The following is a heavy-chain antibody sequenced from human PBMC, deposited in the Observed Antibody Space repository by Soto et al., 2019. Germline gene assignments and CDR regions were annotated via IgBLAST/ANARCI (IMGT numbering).Heavy chain of an antibody. CDR1: GFTFSRYG. CDR2: ISGSGGST. D-gene: IGHD5-12*01. Sequence: PGGSLRLSCAASGFTFSRYGMSWVRQAPGKGLERVSAISGSGGSTYYADSVKGRFTISRDNSKNTLYLQMNSLRAEDTAVYYCAKDTWLDSAFDIWGQGTMVTVSS. J-gene: IGHJ3*02. CDR3: AKDTWLDSAFDI. V-gene: IGHV3-23*01.